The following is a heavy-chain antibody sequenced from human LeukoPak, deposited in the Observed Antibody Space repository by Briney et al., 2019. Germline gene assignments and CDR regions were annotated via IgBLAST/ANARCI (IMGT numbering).Heavy chain of an antibody. CDR1: GFTFDDYA. V-gene: IGHV3-9*01. Sequence: PGGSLRLSCAASGFTFDDYAMHWVRQAPGKGLEWVSGISWNSGSIGYADSVKGRFTISRDNAKNSLYLQMNSLRAEDTALYYCAKDLSGRRSDSFDYWGQGTLVTVSS. CDR2: ISWNSGSI. D-gene: IGHD2-21*02. J-gene: IGHJ4*02. CDR3: AKDLSGRRSDSFDY.